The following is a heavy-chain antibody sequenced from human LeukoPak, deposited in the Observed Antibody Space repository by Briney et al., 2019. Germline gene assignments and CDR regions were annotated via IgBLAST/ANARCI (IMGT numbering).Heavy chain of an antibody. D-gene: IGHD5-24*01. Sequence: SETLSLTCAVCGGSFSDDYWTWIRQPPGKGLQWIGEINRSGNINNNPSLKSRVTMSIDTSKNQLSLNLTSVTAADTAVYYRARVHGHNLGTLDYWGHGILVTVSS. J-gene: IGHJ4*01. CDR3: ARVHGHNLGTLDY. V-gene: IGHV4-34*01. CDR2: INRSGNI. CDR1: GGSFSDDY.